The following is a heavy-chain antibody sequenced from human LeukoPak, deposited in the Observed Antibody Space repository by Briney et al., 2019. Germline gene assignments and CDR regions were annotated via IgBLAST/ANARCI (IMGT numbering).Heavy chain of an antibody. CDR2: ISYDGSNK. J-gene: IGHJ3*02. Sequence: GGSLRLSCAASGFTFSSYGMHWVRQAPGKGLEWVAVISYDGSNKYYADSVKGRFTISRDNSKNTLYLQMNSLRAEDTAVYYCATSYDSSGYSPGDAFDIWGQGTMVTVSS. CDR1: GFTFSSYG. CDR3: ATSYDSSGYSPGDAFDI. D-gene: IGHD3-22*01. V-gene: IGHV3-30*03.